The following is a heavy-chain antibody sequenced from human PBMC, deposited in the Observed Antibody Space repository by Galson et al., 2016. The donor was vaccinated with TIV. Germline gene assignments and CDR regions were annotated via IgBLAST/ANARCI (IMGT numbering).Heavy chain of an antibody. J-gene: IGHJ6*02. Sequence: SLRLSCAASGLSVSINYLTWVRQAPGKGLEWVSLISDGGKTYYSDSVKGRFTVSRDNSRNTVYLQMNGLRADDTAVYCCARDRVVDAYFYYYYYGLDVWGQGTAVTVSS. D-gene: IGHD3-16*01. V-gene: IGHV3-66*02. CDR3: ARDRVVDAYFYYYYYGLDV. CDR2: ISDGGKT. CDR1: GLSVSINY.